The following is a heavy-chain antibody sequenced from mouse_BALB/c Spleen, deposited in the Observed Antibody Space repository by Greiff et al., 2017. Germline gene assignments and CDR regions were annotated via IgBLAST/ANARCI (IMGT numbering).Heavy chain of an antibody. CDR2: ISSGGSYT. D-gene: IGHD2-4*01. V-gene: IGHV5-9-3*01. CDR3: ARQGVYDYDDEYAMDY. J-gene: IGHJ4*01. Sequence: EVKVVESGGGLVKPGGSLKLSCAASGFTFSSYAMSWVRQTPEKRLEWVATISSGGSYTYYPDSVKGRFTISRDNAKNTLYLQMSSLRSEDTAMYYCARQGVYDYDDEYAMDYWGQGTSVTVSS. CDR1: GFTFSSYA.